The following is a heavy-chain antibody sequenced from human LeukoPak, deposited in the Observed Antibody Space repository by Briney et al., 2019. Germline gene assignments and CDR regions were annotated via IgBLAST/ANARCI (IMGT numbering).Heavy chain of an antibody. J-gene: IGHJ4*02. Sequence: PGGSLRVSCVASGFTFGNYWMSWVRQAPGEGLEFVGNIEDDGDQKNYVDSVKGRFTISRDNLKNSLYLQMNSLRVEDTAVYYCARDIIRGQSDFDYWGQGVLVTVSS. CDR2: IEDDGDQK. CDR1: GFTFGNYW. CDR3: ARDIIRGQSDFDY. D-gene: IGHD5-12*01. V-gene: IGHV3-7*01.